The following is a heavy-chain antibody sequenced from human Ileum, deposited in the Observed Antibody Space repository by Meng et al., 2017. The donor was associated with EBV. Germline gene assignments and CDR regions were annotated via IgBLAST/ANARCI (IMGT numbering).Heavy chain of an antibody. J-gene: IGHJ4*02. CDR2: INENGATT. D-gene: IGHD6-6*01. Sequence: EGQLVASGVALVQRGGSLRLSCAASGFTFSSYWMHWVRQVPGKGLVWVSRINENGATTTYADSVRGRFTIFRDNAKNTLYLQMNSLRAEDTAVYYCSRDLVGSNDYWGQGTLVTVSS. CDR1: GFTFSSYW. CDR3: SRDLVGSNDY. V-gene: IGHV3-74*01.